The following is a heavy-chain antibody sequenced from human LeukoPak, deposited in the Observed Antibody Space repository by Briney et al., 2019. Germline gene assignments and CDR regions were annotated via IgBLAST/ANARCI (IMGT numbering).Heavy chain of an antibody. CDR3: ARAPEGYDILTGYFAY. Sequence: ASVKVSCKASGYTFTGYYMHWVRQAPGQGLEWMGWINPNSGGTNYAQKFQGRVTMTRDTSISTAYMELSRLRSDDTAVYYCARAPEGYDILTGYFAYWGQGTLVTVSS. CDR2: INPNSGGT. CDR1: GYTFTGYY. V-gene: IGHV1-2*02. J-gene: IGHJ4*02. D-gene: IGHD3-9*01.